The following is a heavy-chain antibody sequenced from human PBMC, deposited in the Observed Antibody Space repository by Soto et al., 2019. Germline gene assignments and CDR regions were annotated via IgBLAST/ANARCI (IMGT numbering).Heavy chain of an antibody. V-gene: IGHV4-4*07. J-gene: IGHJ4*02. D-gene: IGHD3-16*02. CDR2: IYSSGST. CDR1: SGSMSTYY. CDR3: ARGKLSDYVWGSYRYHFDY. Sequence: SETLSLTCTVSSGSMSTYYWSWIRQPAGKGLEWIGRIYSSGSTNYNPSLKSRVTISVDTSKNQFSLKLSSVTAADTAVYYCARGKLSDYVWGSYRYHFDYWGQGTVVTAPQ.